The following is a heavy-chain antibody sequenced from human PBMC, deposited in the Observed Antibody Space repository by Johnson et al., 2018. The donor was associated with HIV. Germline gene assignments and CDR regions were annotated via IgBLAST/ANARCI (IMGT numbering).Heavy chain of an antibody. CDR1: GFTFSDYY. D-gene: IGHD6-13*01. Sequence: QVHLVESGGDLVQRGGSLRLSCAASGFTFSDYYMSWIRQAPGKGLEWVAVISYDGSNKYYADSVKGRFTISRDNSKNTLYLQMNSLRAEDTAVYYCSRPWGASSSPDSFDLWGQGTMVTVSS. V-gene: IGHV3-30*03. CDR2: ISYDGSNK. J-gene: IGHJ3*01. CDR3: SRPWGASSSPDSFDL.